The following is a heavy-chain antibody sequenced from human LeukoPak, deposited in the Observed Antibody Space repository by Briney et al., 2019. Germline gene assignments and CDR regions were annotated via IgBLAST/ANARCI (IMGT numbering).Heavy chain of an antibody. D-gene: IGHD5-18*01. J-gene: IGHJ4*02. CDR2: IYYSGST. CDR1: GGSISSHY. V-gene: IGHV4-59*11. CDR3: ARGRIDTAIFDY. Sequence: SETLSLTCTVSGGSISSHYWSWIRQPPGKGLEWIGYIYYSGSTNYNPSIKGRVTISVDTSKNQFSLKLSSVTAADTAVYYCARGRIDTAIFDYWGQGTLVTVSS.